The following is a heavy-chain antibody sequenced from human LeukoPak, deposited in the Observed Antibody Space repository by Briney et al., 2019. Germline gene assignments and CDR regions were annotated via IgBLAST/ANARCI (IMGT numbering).Heavy chain of an antibody. CDR1: GFTFSSYA. CDR3: AKVGDYDILTGLTHDAFDI. CDR2: ISGSCGST. Sequence: GGSLRLSCAASGFTFSSYAMSWVRQAPGKGLEWVSAISGSCGSTYYADSVRGRFTISRDNSKNTLYLQMNSLRAEDTAVYYCAKVGDYDILTGLTHDAFDIWGQGTMVTVSS. V-gene: IGHV3-23*01. D-gene: IGHD3-9*01. J-gene: IGHJ3*02.